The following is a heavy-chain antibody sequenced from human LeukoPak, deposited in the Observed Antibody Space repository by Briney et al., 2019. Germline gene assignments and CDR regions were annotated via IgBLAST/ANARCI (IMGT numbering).Heavy chain of an antibody. CDR3: ARTMTMVRGAIKIIDY. Sequence: PSETLSLTCTVPGYSISSGFYWGWIRQPPGKGLEWIGSIYYSGSTYYNPSLKSRVTISVDTSKNQFSLKLSSVTAADTAVYYCARTMTMVRGAIKIIDYWGQGTLVTVSS. J-gene: IGHJ4*02. V-gene: IGHV4-38-2*02. CDR2: IYYSGST. CDR1: GYSISSGFY. D-gene: IGHD3-10*01.